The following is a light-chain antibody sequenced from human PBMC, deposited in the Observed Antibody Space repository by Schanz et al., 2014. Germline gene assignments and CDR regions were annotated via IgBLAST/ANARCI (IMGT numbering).Light chain of an antibody. Sequence: DIQMTQSPSTLSASVGDRVAITCRASQNIDSWLAWYQQKPGKAPNLLIYKASNLESGVPSRFSGSGSGTDFTLTISGLQPDDLGTYYCQQYDSHLTFGGGTKVEI. CDR2: KAS. CDR3: QQYDSHLT. J-gene: IGKJ4*01. CDR1: QNIDSW. V-gene: IGKV1-5*03.